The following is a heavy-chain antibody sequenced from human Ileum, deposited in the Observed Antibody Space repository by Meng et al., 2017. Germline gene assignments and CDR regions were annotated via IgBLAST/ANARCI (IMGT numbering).Heavy chain of an antibody. D-gene: IGHD3-22*01. CDR3: ARVLDYYDSSGYYSPDYFDY. Sequence: SDTLSLTCAVYGGSFSGYYWSWIRKPPGKGLEWNGEINHSGSTNYNPSLKSRVTISVDTSKNQFSLKLSSVTAADTAVYYCARVLDYYDSSGYYSPDYFDYWGQGTRVT. J-gene: IGHJ4*02. CDR2: INHSGST. CDR1: GGSFSGYY. V-gene: IGHV4-34*01.